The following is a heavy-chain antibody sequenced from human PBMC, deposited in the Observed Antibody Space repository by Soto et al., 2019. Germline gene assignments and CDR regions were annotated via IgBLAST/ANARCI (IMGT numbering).Heavy chain of an antibody. D-gene: IGHD4-4*01. CDR1: GFTFTSSA. V-gene: IGHV1-58*01. CDR3: ALNSNSEGFPLSGSADF. Sequence: QVQLVQSGPEVKRPGTSLRVSCTAPGFTFTSSAVQWVRQARGQRLEWIGWIVVGSGNTNYAQEFQERITITRDMSTSTAYMELSSLRSEDTAVYYCALNSNSEGFPLSGSADFWGQGTLVTVSS. J-gene: IGHJ4*02. CDR2: IVVGSGNT.